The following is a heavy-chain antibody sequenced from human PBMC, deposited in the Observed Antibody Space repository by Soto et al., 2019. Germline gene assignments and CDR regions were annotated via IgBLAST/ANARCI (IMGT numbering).Heavy chain of an antibody. J-gene: IGHJ6*02. CDR2: IKQDGSEK. V-gene: IGHV3-7*03. CDR1: VFTFSSYW. Sequence: PXGSLRLSCASSVFTFSSYWMSCVRHSPGKWLEWVANIKQDGSEKYYVDSVKGRFTISRDNAKNSLYLQMNSLRAEDTAVYYCARAYSSGWYPPIKGYYYYGMDVWGQGTTVTVSS. CDR3: ARAYSSGWYPPIKGYYYYGMDV. D-gene: IGHD6-19*01.